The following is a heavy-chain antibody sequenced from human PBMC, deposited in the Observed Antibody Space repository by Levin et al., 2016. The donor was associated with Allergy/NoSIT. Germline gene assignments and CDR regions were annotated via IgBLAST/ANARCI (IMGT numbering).Heavy chain of an antibody. J-gene: IGHJ4*02. CDR1: GFTFSSYA. CDR3: ARDRRPDY. V-gene: IGHV3-30-3*01. CDR2: ISYDGSNK. Sequence: GESLKISCAASGFTFSSYAMHWVRQAPGKGLEWVAVISYDGSNKYYADSVKGRFTISRDNSKNTLYLQMNSLRAEDTAVYYCARDRRPDYWGQGTLVTVSS.